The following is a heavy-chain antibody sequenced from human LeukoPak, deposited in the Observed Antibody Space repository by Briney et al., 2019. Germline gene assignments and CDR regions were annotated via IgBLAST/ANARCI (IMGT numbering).Heavy chain of an antibody. J-gene: IGHJ3*02. CDR2: INPSGGST. CDR3: ARDRLGKYIVVVTAMGSRRDAFDI. D-gene: IGHD2-21*02. V-gene: IGHV1-46*01. CDR1: GYTFTSYY. Sequence: ASVKVSCKASGYTFTSYYMHWVRQAPGQGLEWMGIINPSGGSTSYAQKFQGRVTMTRDTSTSTVYMELSSLRSEDTAVYYCARDRLGKYIVVVTAMGSRRDAFDIWGQGTMVTVSS.